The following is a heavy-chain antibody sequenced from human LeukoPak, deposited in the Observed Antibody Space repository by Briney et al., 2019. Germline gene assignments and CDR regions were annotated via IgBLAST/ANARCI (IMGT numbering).Heavy chain of an antibody. Sequence: GGALQSSCEGSGYSFSSYWIGWGRRMAGKGLEGMGIIYPGDSDTRYSPSFQGQVTISADKSIATAYLQWSSLKASDTAMYYCARGNHCGSTSCALDYWGQGTLVTVSS. CDR2: IYPGDSDT. CDR1: GYSFSSYW. V-gene: IGHV5-51*01. CDR3: ARGNHCGSTSCALDY. J-gene: IGHJ4*02. D-gene: IGHD2-2*01.